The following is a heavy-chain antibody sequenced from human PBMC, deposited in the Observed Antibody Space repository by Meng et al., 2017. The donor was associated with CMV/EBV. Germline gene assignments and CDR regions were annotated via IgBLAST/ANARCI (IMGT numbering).Heavy chain of an antibody. CDR2: IYHSGST. Sequence: SETLSLTCTVSGYSISSGYYWGWIRQPPGKGLEWIGSIYHSGSTYYNPSLKSRVTISVDTSKNQFSLKLSSVTAADTAVYYCARVGEGYDFWSGYYTGNWLDPWGQGTLVTVSS. CDR1: GYSISSGYY. J-gene: IGHJ5*02. CDR3: ARVGEGYDFWSGYYTGNWLDP. V-gene: IGHV4-38-2*02. D-gene: IGHD3-3*01.